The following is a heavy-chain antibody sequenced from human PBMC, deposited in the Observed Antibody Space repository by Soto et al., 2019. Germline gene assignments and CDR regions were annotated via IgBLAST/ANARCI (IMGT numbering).Heavy chain of an antibody. CDR1: GGSVSSGSYY. V-gene: IGHV4-61*01. D-gene: IGHD6-19*01. Sequence: QVQLQESGTGLVKPSETLSLTCTVSGGSVSSGSYYWSWIRQPPGKGLEWIGYMYNSGSTNYNPSLKSRVIISVDTSKNQFSLKLSSVTAADTAVYYCARVSSGWYYFDYWGHVTLVTVSS. CDR2: MYNSGST. CDR3: ARVSSGWYYFDY. J-gene: IGHJ4*01.